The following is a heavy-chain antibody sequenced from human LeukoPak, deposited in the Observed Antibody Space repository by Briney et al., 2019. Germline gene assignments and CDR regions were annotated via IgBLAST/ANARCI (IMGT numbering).Heavy chain of an antibody. Sequence: QTGGSLRLSCVASGFTFDNYAMHWVRQAPGKGLEWVALVSHDGSNKYYADSVKGRFTISRDNSKNTLYLQMNSLRAEDTAVYYCASRGRRGFGETFDYWGQGTLVTVSS. CDR2: VSHDGSNK. D-gene: IGHD3-10*01. V-gene: IGHV3-30-3*01. J-gene: IGHJ4*02. CDR3: ASRGRRGFGETFDY. CDR1: GFTFDNYA.